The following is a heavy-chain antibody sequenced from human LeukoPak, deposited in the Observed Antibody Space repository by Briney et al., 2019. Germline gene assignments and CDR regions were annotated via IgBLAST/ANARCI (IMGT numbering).Heavy chain of an antibody. CDR2: ISTSSYYI. J-gene: IGHJ4*02. D-gene: IGHD2-15*01. CDR3: ARDLILADSSGSSAHDY. Sequence: GGSLRLSCAASGFTFDDYAMHWVRQAPGKGLEWVSSISTSSYYIFYADSVKGRFTISRDNAKNSLYLQMNTLRDEDTAVYYCARDLILADSSGSSAHDYWGQGTLVTVSS. CDR1: GFTFDDYA. V-gene: IGHV3-21*01.